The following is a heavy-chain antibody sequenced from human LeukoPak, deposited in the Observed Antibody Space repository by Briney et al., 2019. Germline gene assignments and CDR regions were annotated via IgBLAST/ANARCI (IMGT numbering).Heavy chain of an antibody. J-gene: IGHJ4*02. CDR2: IIPIFGTA. V-gene: IGHV1-69*13. CDR1: GGTFSSYA. D-gene: IGHD3-9*01. Sequence: SVKVSCKASGGTFSSYAISWVRQAPGQGLEWMGGIIPIFGTANYAQKFQGRVTITADESTSTAYMELSCLRSEDTAVYYCARSRILTGYSWAGFDRPFDYWGQGTLVTVSS. CDR3: ARSRILTGYSWAGFDRPFDY.